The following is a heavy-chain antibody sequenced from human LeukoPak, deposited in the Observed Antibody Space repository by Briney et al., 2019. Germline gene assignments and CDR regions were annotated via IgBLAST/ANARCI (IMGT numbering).Heavy chain of an antibody. CDR3: AAGPGDSSGYDY. Sequence: ASVKVSCKASGGTFSSYAISWVRQAPGQGLEWMGGIIPIFGTANYAQKFQGRVTITTDESTSTAYMELSSLRSEDTAVYYCAAGPGDSSGYDYWGQGTLVTVSS. CDR2: IIPIFGTA. CDR1: GGTFSSYA. D-gene: IGHD3-22*01. J-gene: IGHJ4*02. V-gene: IGHV1-69*05.